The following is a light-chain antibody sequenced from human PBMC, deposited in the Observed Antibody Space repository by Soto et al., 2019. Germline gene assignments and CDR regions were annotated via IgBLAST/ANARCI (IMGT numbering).Light chain of an antibody. V-gene: IGLV1-40*01. CDR2: GNS. Sequence: QSVLTQPPSVSGAPGQRVTISCTGSSSNIGAGYDVHWYQQLPGTAPKLLISGNSNRPSGVPDRFSGSKSGTSASLAITGLQAEDEADYYCQSYDSSLIGSYVFGTGTKVTVL. CDR3: QSYDSSLIGSYV. CDR1: SSNIGAGYD. J-gene: IGLJ1*01.